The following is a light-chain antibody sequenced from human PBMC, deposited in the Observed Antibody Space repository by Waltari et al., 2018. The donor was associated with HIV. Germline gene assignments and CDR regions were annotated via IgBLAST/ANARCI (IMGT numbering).Light chain of an antibody. J-gene: IGLJ1*01. CDR2: DFS. CDR3: CSYAGSNTYL. CDR1: SGAVGSYNY. V-gene: IGLV2-23*02. Sequence: QSALTHPASVSGFHVQSITISCTGRSGAVGSYNYVSWYQQHPGKAPKLLIYDFSKRPSWVSNRFSCSKSGNTASLTISGLQAEDEADYYCCSYAGSNTYLFGTGTEVTVL.